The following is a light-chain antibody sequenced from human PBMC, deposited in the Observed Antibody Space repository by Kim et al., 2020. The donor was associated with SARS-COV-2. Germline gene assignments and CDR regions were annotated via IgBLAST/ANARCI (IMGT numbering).Light chain of an antibody. CDR2: NNN. CDR3: APWDDSLSGWV. CDR1: SSNIGSNS. J-gene: IGLJ3*02. Sequence: GQGVTISCSGSSSNIGSNSVYWYQQLPGTAPKLLIYNNNQRPSGVPDRFSGSKSGTSASLAISGLRSEDEADYYCAPWDDSLSGWVFGGGTQLTVL. V-gene: IGLV1-47*02.